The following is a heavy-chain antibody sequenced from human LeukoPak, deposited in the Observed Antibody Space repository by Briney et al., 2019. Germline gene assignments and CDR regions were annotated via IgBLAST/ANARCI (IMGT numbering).Heavy chain of an antibody. CDR3: ARASYSYDINGWVPFDY. CDR2: IYTSGST. CDR1: GNSISSGDNY. V-gene: IGHV4-61*02. J-gene: IGHJ4*02. D-gene: IGHD3-22*01. Sequence: SETLSLTCTVSGNSISSGDNYWSWIRQPAGKGLEWIGRIYTSGSTNYNPSLKSRITISGDTSKNQFSLRLSSVTAADTAVYYCARASYSYDINGWVPFDYWGQGTLVTVSS.